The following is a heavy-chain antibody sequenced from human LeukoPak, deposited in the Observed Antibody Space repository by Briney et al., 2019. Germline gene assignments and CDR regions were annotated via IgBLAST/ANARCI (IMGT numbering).Heavy chain of an antibody. CDR1: GFTFSSYG. Sequence: GGSLRLSCAASGFTFSSYGMSWVRQAPGKGLEWVSAISGSGGSTYYADSVKGRFTISRDNAKNSLYLQMNSLRAEDTAVYYCARDLFELNYYDSSGIFDYWGQGTLVTVSS. CDR2: ISGSGGST. D-gene: IGHD3-22*01. J-gene: IGHJ4*02. V-gene: IGHV3-23*01. CDR3: ARDLFELNYYDSSGIFDY.